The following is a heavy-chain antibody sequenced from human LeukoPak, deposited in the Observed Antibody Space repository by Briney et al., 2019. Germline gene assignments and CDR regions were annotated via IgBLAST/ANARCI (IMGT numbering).Heavy chain of an antibody. CDR3: ARSSHWLLDFDY. CDR1: GGSISSDTYY. D-gene: IGHD3-3*01. J-gene: IGHJ4*02. V-gene: IGHV4-61*10. Sequence: SETLSLTCTISGGSISSDTYYWSWIRQPAGKGLEWIGYIYYSGSTNYNPSLKSRVTISVDTSKNQFSLKLSSVTAADTAVYYCARSSHWLLDFDYWGQGTLVTVSS. CDR2: IYYSGST.